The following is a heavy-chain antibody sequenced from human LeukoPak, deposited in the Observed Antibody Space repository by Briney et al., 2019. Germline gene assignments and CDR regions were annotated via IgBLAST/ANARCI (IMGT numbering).Heavy chain of an antibody. Sequence: PGGSLRLSCAASGFTFSSYAMSWVRQAPGKGLEWVSAISGSGGSTYYADSVKGRFTISRDNSKNTLFLQMNSLRAEDTAVYYCAKAYSSSWYYFDYWGQGTLVTVSS. D-gene: IGHD6-13*01. V-gene: IGHV3-23*01. CDR3: AKAYSSSWYYFDY. CDR2: ISGSGGST. J-gene: IGHJ4*02. CDR1: GFTFSSYA.